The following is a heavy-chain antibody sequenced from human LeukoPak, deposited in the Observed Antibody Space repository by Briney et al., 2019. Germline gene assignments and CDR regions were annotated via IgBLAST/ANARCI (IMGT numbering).Heavy chain of an antibody. D-gene: IGHD3-10*01. J-gene: IGHJ5*02. CDR3: ARLDETYYYGSGTVNWFDP. CDR1: GGSISSSSYY. CDR2: IYYSGST. Sequence: SETLCLTCTVSGGSISSSSYYWGWIRQPPGKGLEWIGSIYYSGSTYYNPSLKSRVTISVDTSKNQFSLKLSSVTAADTAVYYCARLDETYYYGSGTVNWFDPWGREPWSPSPQ. V-gene: IGHV4-39*01.